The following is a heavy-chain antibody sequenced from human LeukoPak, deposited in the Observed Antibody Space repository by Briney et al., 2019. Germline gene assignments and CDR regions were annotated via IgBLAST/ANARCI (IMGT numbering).Heavy chain of an antibody. CDR2: IYPGDSDT. Sequence: GESLKISCKGSGCSFTGYWIGWVRQMPGKGLEWMGIIYPGDSDTRYSPSFQGQVTISADKPISTAYLQWSSLKASDTAMYYCARLNPDVVVVAATLHNWFDPWGQGTLVTVSS. D-gene: IGHD2-15*01. CDR3: ARLNPDVVVVAATLHNWFDP. J-gene: IGHJ5*02. V-gene: IGHV5-51*01. CDR1: GCSFTGYW.